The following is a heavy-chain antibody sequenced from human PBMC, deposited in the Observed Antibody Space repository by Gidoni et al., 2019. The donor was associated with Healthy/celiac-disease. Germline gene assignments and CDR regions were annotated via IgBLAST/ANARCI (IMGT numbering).Heavy chain of an antibody. CDR2: ISGSGGST. Sequence: EVQLLESGGGLVQPGGSLRLSCAAPGFTFSSYALSWVRQGPGKGLGWVSAISGSGGSTYYADSVKGRFTISRDNSKNTLYLQMNSLRAEDTAVYYCANSPLSGIVVVPAALRGYWGQGTLVTVSS. J-gene: IGHJ4*02. CDR3: ANSPLSGIVVVPAALRGY. CDR1: GFTFSSYA. V-gene: IGHV3-23*01. D-gene: IGHD2-2*01.